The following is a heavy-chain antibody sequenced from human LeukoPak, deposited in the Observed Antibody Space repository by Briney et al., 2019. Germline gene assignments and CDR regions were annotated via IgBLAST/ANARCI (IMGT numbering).Heavy chain of an antibody. D-gene: IGHD5-18*01. CDR3: ASRPRSPYSYSRNGVDY. CDR1: GYTLTELS. Sequence: APVKVSCKVSGYTLTELSMHWVRQAPGKGLEWMGGFDPEDGETIYAQKFQGRVTMTEDTSTDTAYMELSSLRSEDTAVYYCASRPRSPYSYSRNGVDYWGQGTLVTVSS. J-gene: IGHJ4*02. CDR2: FDPEDGET. V-gene: IGHV1-24*01.